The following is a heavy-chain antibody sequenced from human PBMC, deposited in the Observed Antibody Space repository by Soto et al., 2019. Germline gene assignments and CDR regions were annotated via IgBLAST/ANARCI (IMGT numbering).Heavy chain of an antibody. CDR1: GGSISSGGYS. D-gene: IGHD5-18*01. CDR2: IYHSGST. CDR3: ARVSGYSYDNYGMDV. J-gene: IGHJ6*02. Sequence: ASETLSLTCAVSGGSISSGGYSWSWIRQPPGKGLEWIGYIYHSGSTYYNPSLKSRVTISVDRSKNQFSLKLSSVTAADTAVYYCARVSGYSYDNYGMDVWAQGTTVTVSS. V-gene: IGHV4-30-2*01.